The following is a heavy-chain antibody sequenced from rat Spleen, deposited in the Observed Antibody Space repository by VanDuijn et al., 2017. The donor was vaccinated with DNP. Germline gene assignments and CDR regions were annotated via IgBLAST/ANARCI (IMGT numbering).Heavy chain of an antibody. CDR1: GFNFNDYW. V-gene: IGHV4-2*01. Sequence: EVKLVESGGGLVQPGRSVKLSCAASGFNFNDYWMGWVRQAPGKGLEWIGEINEDSSTIKYIPSVRDKFTISRDNAQNTLYLQMTKLGSEDTAIYYCARTAYYALDAWGQGTSVTVSS. CDR3: ARTAYYALDA. J-gene: IGHJ4*01. CDR2: INEDSSTI.